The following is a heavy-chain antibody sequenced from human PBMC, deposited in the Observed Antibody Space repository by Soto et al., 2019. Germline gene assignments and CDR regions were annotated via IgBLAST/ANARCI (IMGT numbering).Heavy chain of an antibody. V-gene: IGHV4-34*01. CDR2: INHSGST. J-gene: IGHJ6*02. D-gene: IGHD6-13*01. CDR1: GGSFSGYY. CDR3: ARVSGVARYSSSSRYGMDV. Sequence: QVQLQQWGAGLLKPSETLSLTCAVYGGSFSGYYWSWIRQPPGKGLEWIGGINHSGSTNYNPSLMSRVTISVDTSKNQFSLKLSSVTAADTAVYYCARVSGVARYSSSSRYGMDVWGQGTTVTVSS.